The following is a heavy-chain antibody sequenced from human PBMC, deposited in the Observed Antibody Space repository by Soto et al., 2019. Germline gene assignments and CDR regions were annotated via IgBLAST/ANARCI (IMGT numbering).Heavy chain of an antibody. CDR3: ARDVVTAVAGSVNWFDP. J-gene: IGHJ5*02. V-gene: IGHV3-33*01. CDR2: IWYDGTKK. CDR1: GFSLRTYG. Sequence: PXESLRLSCAASGFSLRTYGMHWFRRAPGKGLEWVAFIWYDGTKKFYANSVKGRSTISKDNSNNILYLQMSGLRAEDTAVYYCARDVVTAVAGSVNWFDPWGQGTLVTVSS. D-gene: IGHD6-19*01.